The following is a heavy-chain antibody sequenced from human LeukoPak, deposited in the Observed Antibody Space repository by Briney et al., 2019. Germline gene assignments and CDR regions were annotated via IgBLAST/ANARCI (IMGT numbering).Heavy chain of an antibody. CDR1: GYSFTTYW. D-gene: IGHD6-19*01. Sequence: GESLKISCKGSGYSFTTYWIGWVRPMPGKGLEWMGIIYPDDFDTRYSPSFQGQVTISADKSISTAYLQWSSLKASDTAMYYCARRSSGWGRDFDYWGQGTLVTVSS. CDR2: IYPDDFDT. J-gene: IGHJ4*02. V-gene: IGHV5-51*01. CDR3: ARRSSGWGRDFDY.